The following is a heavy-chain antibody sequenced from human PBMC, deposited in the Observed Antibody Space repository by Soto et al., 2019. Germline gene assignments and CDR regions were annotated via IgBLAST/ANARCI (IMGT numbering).Heavy chain of an antibody. CDR1: GFTFSSYG. CDR2: IWYDGSNK. CDR3: ARESLSGYHDY. D-gene: IGHD3-22*01. V-gene: IGHV3-33*01. Sequence: GGSLRLSCAASGFTFSSYGMHWVRQAPGKGLEWVAVIWYDGSNKYYADSVKGRFTISRDNSKNTLYLQMNSLRAEDTAVYYCARESLSGYHDYWGQGTLVTVSS. J-gene: IGHJ4*02.